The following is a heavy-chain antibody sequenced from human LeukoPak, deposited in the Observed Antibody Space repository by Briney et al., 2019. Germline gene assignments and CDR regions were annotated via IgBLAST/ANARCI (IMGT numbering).Heavy chain of an antibody. D-gene: IGHD4-11*01. V-gene: IGHV3-23*01. CDR3: AKGLTTHDY. J-gene: IGHJ4*02. Sequence: GGTLRPSCAASGFTFIDYAMTWVRQAPGKGLEWVSTIRYGADSAYYADSVKGRFTISRDNSKNTVYLQMNSLRVDDTAVYYCAKGLTTHDYWGQGTLVTVSS. CDR1: GFTFIDYA. CDR2: IRYGADSA.